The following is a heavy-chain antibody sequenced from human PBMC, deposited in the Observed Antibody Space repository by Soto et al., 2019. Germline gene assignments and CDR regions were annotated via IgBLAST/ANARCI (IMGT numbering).Heavy chain of an antibody. CDR2: SYYSGST. D-gene: IGHD1-26*01. Sequence: SETLPLTCTVSGGSISSYYWSWIRQPPGKGLEWIGFSYYSGSTNYNPSLNSRVTMSVDTSKNQFSLKLTSVTAADTAVYYCARDQNGSPHFDYWGQGILVTVSS. CDR3: ARDQNGSPHFDY. CDR1: GGSISSYY. V-gene: IGHV4-59*01. J-gene: IGHJ4*02.